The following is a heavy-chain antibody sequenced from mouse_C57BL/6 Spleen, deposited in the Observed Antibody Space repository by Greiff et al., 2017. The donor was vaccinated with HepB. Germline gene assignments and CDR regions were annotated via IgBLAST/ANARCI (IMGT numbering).Heavy chain of an antibody. D-gene: IGHD2-5*01. CDR1: GFSLTSYG. CDR3: ARSYDSNFYFDV. Sequence: QVQLKESGPGLVAPSQSLSITCTVSGFSLTSYGVHWVRQPPGKGLEWLVVIWSDGSTTYNSALKSRLSISKDNSKSQVFLTMNSLQTDDTAMYYCARSYDSNFYFDVWGTGTTVTVSS. CDR2: IWSDGST. J-gene: IGHJ1*03. V-gene: IGHV2-6*03.